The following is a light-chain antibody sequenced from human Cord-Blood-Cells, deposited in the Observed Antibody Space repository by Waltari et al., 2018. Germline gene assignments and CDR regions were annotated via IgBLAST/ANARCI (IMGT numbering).Light chain of an antibody. CDR3: QSADSSGTYWV. J-gene: IGLJ3*02. CDR1: ALPKQY. Sequence: SYELTQPPSVSVSPGQTARITCSGDALPKQYAYWYQQKPGPAPALVIYKDSERPSGIPGRFSGSSSGTTVTLTISGVQAEDEADYYCQSADSSGTYWVFGGGTKLTVL. V-gene: IGLV3-25*03. CDR2: KDS.